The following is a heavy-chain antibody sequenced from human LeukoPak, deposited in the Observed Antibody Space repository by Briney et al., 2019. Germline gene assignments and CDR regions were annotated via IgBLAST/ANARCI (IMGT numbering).Heavy chain of an antibody. D-gene: IGHD3-22*01. CDR3: ARPSDSSGYYYWFDI. CDR2: IYYSGST. V-gene: IGHV4-59*08. CDR1: GGSISSYY. J-gene: IGHJ3*02. Sequence: SETLSLTCTVSGGSISSYYWSWIRQPPGKGLEWIGYIYYSGSTNYNPSLKSRVTISVDTSKNQFSLKLSSVTAADTAVYYCARPSDSSGYYYWFDIWGRGTMVTVSS.